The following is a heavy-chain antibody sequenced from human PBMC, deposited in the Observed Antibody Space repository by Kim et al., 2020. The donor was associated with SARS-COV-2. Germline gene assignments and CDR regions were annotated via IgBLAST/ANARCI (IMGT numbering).Heavy chain of an antibody. J-gene: IGHJ3*02. CDR3: AKGGDILTGYYSLGAFDI. D-gene: IGHD3-9*01. Sequence: KGRFTISRDNSKNTLYLQMNSLRAEDTAVYYCAKGGDILTGYYSLGAFDIWGQGTMVTVSS. V-gene: IGHV3-66*01.